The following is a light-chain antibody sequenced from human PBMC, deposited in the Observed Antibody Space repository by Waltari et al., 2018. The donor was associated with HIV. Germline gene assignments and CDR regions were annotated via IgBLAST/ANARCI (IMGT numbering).Light chain of an antibody. CDR1: QGIRNA. CDR2: AAS. J-gene: IGKJ2*01. Sequence: DIQMTQSPSSLSASVGDRVTITCRASQGIRNALGWYQQKPGKAPKRLIYAASSLQSGVPSRFSGGGSGTEFTLTISSLQPEDFATYYCLQHHSYPGTFGQGTKLEIK. V-gene: IGKV1-17*01. CDR3: LQHHSYPGT.